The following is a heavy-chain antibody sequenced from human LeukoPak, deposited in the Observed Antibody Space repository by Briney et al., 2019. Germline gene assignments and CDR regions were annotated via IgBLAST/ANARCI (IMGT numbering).Heavy chain of an antibody. Sequence: PPETLSLTCTVSGGSISSSSYYWGWIRQPPGKGLERIGSIYYSGSTYYNPSLKTRGTISVDTSKNKFSLKLSSVTAADTAVYYCARHERICSSTSSYRRPNWFDPWGQGTLVTVSS. D-gene: IGHD2-2*02. V-gene: IGHV4-39*01. CDR2: IYYSGST. J-gene: IGHJ5*02. CDR3: ARHERICSSTSSYRRPNWFDP. CDR1: GGSISSSSYY.